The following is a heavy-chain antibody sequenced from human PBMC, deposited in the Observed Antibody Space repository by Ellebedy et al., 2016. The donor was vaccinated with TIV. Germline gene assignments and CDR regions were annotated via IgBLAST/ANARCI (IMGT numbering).Heavy chain of an antibody. CDR1: GGSISSYY. Sequence: MPSETLSLTCTVSGGSISSYYWSWIRQPTGTGLEWIGYIYYSGRPNYNPSLKSRVTISVDTSKNQFSLKLRSVTAADTAGYYCARGIFGDYGPADAFDNWGQGTMVTVSS. V-gene: IGHV4-59*01. J-gene: IGHJ3*02. D-gene: IGHD4-17*01. CDR2: IYYSGRP. CDR3: ARGIFGDYGPADAFDN.